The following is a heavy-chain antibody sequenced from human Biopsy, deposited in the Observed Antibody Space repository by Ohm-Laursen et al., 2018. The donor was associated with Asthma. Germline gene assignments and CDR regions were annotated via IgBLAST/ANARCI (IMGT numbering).Heavy chain of an antibody. D-gene: IGHD3-10*01. V-gene: IGHV1-18*01. Sequence: ASVKVSCKTSGYTFNRAGITWVRQAPGQGLEWMGWISVYNGKTKVAQKLQDRVTMITDTSTSTAYMELRSLRSDDTAVYFCARAVDYSHYYGIDVWGQGPTVTVS. J-gene: IGHJ6*02. CDR2: ISVYNGKT. CDR1: GYTFNRAG. CDR3: ARAVDYSHYYGIDV.